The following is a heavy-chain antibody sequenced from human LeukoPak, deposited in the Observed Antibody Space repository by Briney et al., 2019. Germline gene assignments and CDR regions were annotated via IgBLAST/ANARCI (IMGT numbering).Heavy chain of an antibody. V-gene: IGHV3-23*01. J-gene: IGHJ4*02. Sequence: GGSLRLSCAVSGITLSNYGMSWVRQAPGKGLEWVAGISDSGGRTNYADSVKGRFTISRDNPKNTLYLQMNSLRPEDTAVYFCAIRGVVIRVILVGFHKEAYYFDSWGQGVLVTVSS. D-gene: IGHD3-22*01. CDR1: GITLSNYG. CDR3: AIRGVVIRVILVGFHKEAYYFDS. CDR2: ISDSGGRT.